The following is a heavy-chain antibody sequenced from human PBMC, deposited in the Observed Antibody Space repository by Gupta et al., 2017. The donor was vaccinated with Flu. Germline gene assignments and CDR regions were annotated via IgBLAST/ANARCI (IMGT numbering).Heavy chain of an antibody. D-gene: IGHD2-15*01. Sequence: QLQLQESGPGLVRPSETVSLTCTVSGGSISSENDYWGWIRQPPGRGLEWIGSIYYTGISYCNPSLKSRVTRDLETSKRQFSPRLSLATAADTATDDGASNVGGSGQVCVYWGNRTLCTV. J-gene: IGHJ4*01. CDR3: ASNVGGSGQVCVY. V-gene: IGHV4-39*01. CDR1: GGSISSENDY. CDR2: IYYTGIS.